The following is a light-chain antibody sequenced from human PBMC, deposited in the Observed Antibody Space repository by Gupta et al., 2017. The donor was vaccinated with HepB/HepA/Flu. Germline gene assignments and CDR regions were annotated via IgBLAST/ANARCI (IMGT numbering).Light chain of an antibody. J-gene: IGKJ1*01. CDR3: QHRGT. V-gene: IGKV3-11*01. CDR1: QSVNRY. CDR2: SAS. Sequence: EVVLTQSPATLSLSLGERATLSCRASQSVNRYLAWYQQRPGQATRLLLYSASSRATDIPARFIGSGSGTDFTLTNSSLEPEDYAVYYCQHRGTFGQGTNVEIK.